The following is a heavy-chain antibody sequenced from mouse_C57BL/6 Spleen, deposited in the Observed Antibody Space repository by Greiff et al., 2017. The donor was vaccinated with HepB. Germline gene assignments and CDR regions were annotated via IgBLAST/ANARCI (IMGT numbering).Heavy chain of an antibody. D-gene: IGHD2-12*01. J-gene: IGHJ2*01. CDR1: GYTFTSYG. Sequence: QVQLQQSGAELARPGASVKLSCKASGYTFTSYGISWVKQRTGQGLEWIGEIYPRSGNTYYNEKFKGKATLTADKSSSTAYMELRSLTSEDSAVYFCASSLIVTTWGVDYWGQGTTLTVSS. CDR2: IYPRSGNT. CDR3: ASSLIVTTWGVDY. V-gene: IGHV1-81*01.